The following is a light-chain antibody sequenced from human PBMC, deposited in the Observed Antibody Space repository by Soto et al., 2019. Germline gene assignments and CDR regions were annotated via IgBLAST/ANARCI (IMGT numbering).Light chain of an antibody. CDR1: QSVSYN. CDR3: QQYKKWPPLT. V-gene: IGKV3-15*01. CDR2: GAF. Sequence: EIVLTQSPATLSVSPGETATLSCRASQSVSYNLAWYQQKPGQGPRLLIYGAFTRATEIPARFSGSGSGTEFTLTISSLQSEDFAVYYCQQYKKWPPLTFGGGTKVEIK. J-gene: IGKJ4*01.